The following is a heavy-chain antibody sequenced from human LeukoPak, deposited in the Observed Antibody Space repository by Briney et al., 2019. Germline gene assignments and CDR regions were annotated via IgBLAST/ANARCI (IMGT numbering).Heavy chain of an antibody. CDR3: ARLFSGVVTNDY. J-gene: IGHJ4*02. D-gene: IGHD3-22*01. V-gene: IGHV4-39*01. Sequence: SETLSLTCTVSGGSISRSSYYWGWIRQPPGKGLEWIGSIYYSGSTYYNPSLKNRVTISVDTSKIQFSLKLSSVTAADTAVYYCARLFSGVVTNDYWGQGTLVTVSS. CDR2: IYYSGST. CDR1: GGSISRSSYY.